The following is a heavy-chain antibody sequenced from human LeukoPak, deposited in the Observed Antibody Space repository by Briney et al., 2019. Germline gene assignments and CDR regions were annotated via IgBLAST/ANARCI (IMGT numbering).Heavy chain of an antibody. V-gene: IGHV1-8*01. D-gene: IGHD6-13*01. Sequence: GASVKVSCKASGYTFTSYDIHWVRQATGQGLEWMGRMNPNRGDTDYAQKFQGRVTITTDESTSTAYMELSSLRSEDTAVYYCARSGMKGAFDIWGQGTMVTVSS. CDR2: MNPNRGDT. CDR3: ARSGMKGAFDI. J-gene: IGHJ3*02. CDR1: GYTFTSYD.